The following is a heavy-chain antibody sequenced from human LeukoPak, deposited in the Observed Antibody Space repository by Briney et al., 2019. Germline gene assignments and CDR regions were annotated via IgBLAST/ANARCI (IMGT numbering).Heavy chain of an antibody. J-gene: IGHJ4*02. D-gene: IGHD3-22*01. CDR2: ISYDGSDK. Sequence: GGSLRLSCAASGSTFSGYPTHWVRQTPGKGLEWVAVISYDGSDKHYADPVKGRFTISRDNSKNTVYLQMNSLRAEDTAVYYCAREGSRGYYPYWGQGILVTVSS. V-gene: IGHV3-30-3*01. CDR1: GSTFSGYP. CDR3: AREGSRGYYPY.